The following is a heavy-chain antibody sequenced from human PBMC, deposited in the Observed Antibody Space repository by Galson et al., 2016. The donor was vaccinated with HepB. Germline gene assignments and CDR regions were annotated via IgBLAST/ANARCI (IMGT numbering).Heavy chain of an antibody. Sequence: SLRLSCAASGFTFSSYYMNWVRQAPGKGLEWVSSISSGSSYIWYADSVKGRFTIPRDNAKNSLYLQMNSLRAEDTALYYCARLLTSSSWYGWFDPWGQGTLVTVSS. CDR2: ISSGSSYI. D-gene: IGHD6-13*01. CDR3: ARLLTSSSWYGWFDP. V-gene: IGHV3-21*01. CDR1: GFTFSSYY. J-gene: IGHJ5*02.